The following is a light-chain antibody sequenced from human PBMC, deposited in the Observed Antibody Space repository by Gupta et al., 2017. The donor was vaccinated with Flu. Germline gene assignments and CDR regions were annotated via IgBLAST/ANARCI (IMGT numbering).Light chain of an antibody. CDR2: STN. CDR3: LLYDGGATQ. V-gene: IGLV7-43*01. J-gene: IGLJ2*01. Sequence: QTVVTQEPSLPVSPGGTVTLTCASSTGTVTSDSFPTWFQQKPRQAPRSLIFSTNKRHSWTPARFSGSLLGGRPALTLSGVPPEDVAEYYRLLYDGGATQFGGGTKLAVL. CDR1: TGTVTSDSF.